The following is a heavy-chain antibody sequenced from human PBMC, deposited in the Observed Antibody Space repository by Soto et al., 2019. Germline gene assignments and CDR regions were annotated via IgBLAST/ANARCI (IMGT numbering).Heavy chain of an antibody. V-gene: IGHV4-31*03. CDR1: GGSISSGGYY. J-gene: IGHJ4*02. CDR2: IYYSGST. Sequence: SETLSLTCTVSGGSISSGGYYWSWIRQHPGKGLEWIGYIYYSGSTYYNPSLKSRVTISVDTSKNQFSLKLGSVTAADTAVYYCARVHSYGPNYYFDYWGQGTLVTVSS. CDR3: ARVHSYGPNYYFDY. D-gene: IGHD5-18*01.